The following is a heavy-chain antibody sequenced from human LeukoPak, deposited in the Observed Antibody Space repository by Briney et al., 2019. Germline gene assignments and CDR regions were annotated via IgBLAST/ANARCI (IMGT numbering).Heavy chain of an antibody. CDR2: IYYSGST. V-gene: IGHV4-59*11. CDR1: GGSISSHY. Sequence: SETLSLTCTVSGGSISSHYWSWIRQPPGKGLEWIGYIYYSGSTNYNPSLKSRVTISVDTSRNQFSLKLSSVTAADTAVYYCAREVRVYYDDSSGYPTFYFDYWGQGTLVTVSS. CDR3: AREVRVYYDDSSGYPTFYFDY. D-gene: IGHD3-22*01. J-gene: IGHJ4*02.